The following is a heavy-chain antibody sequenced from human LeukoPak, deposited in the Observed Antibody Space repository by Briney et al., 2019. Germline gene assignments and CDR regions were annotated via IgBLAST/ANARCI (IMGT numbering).Heavy chain of an antibody. D-gene: IGHD1-26*01. CDR2: IYYSGST. J-gene: IGHJ4*02. CDR3: ARRDVGFDY. Sequence: PSETLSLTCTVSGGSISNYYWSWIRQPPGQGLEWIGCIYYSGSTNYNPSLNSRVTISLDTSKNQFSLKLSSVTAADTAVYYCARRDVGFDYWGQGILVTVSS. CDR1: GGSISNYY. V-gene: IGHV4-59*08.